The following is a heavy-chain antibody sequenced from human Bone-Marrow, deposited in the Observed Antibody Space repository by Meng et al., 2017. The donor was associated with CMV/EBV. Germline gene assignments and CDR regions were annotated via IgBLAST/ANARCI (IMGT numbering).Heavy chain of an antibody. Sequence: SVKVSCKASGGTFSSYAISWVRQAPGQGLEWMGGIIPIFGTANYAQKFQGRVTITTDESTSTAYMELSSLRSEDTAVYYCAREDGKWELSFDYWGQGTLVTVSS. D-gene: IGHD1-26*01. J-gene: IGHJ4*02. V-gene: IGHV1-69*05. CDR3: AREDGKWELSFDY. CDR2: IIPIFGTA. CDR1: GGTFSSYA.